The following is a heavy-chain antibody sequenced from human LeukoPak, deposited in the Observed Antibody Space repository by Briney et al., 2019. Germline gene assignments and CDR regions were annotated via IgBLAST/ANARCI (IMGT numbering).Heavy chain of an antibody. CDR1: GFTFSDYY. D-gene: IGHD1-26*01. Sequence: GGSLRLSCAASGFTFSDYYMSWIRQAPGKGLEWVSSISSSSSYIYYADSVKGRFTISRDNAKNSLYLQMNSLRAEDTAVYYCARVKVGAPHPYAFDIWGQGTMVTVSS. V-gene: IGHV3-11*06. CDR3: ARVKVGAPHPYAFDI. CDR2: ISSSSSYI. J-gene: IGHJ3*02.